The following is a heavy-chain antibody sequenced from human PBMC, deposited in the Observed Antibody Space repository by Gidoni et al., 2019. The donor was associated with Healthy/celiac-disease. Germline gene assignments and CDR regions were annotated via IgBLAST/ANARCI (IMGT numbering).Heavy chain of an antibody. V-gene: IGHV3-23*01. Sequence: VQLLESGGGLVQPGGSLRRACAAAGFTFSSYAMSWVRQAPGKGLEGVSAISGSGGSTYYADSVKGRFTISRDNSKNTLYLQMNSLRAEDTAVYYCARDLEYYFDYWGQGTLVTVSS. D-gene: IGHD3-3*01. CDR3: ARDLEYYFDY. CDR1: GFTFSSYA. CDR2: ISGSGGST. J-gene: IGHJ4*02.